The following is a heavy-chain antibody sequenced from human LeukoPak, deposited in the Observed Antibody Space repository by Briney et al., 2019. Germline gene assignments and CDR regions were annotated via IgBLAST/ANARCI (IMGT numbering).Heavy chain of an antibody. CDR2: INPNSGGT. V-gene: IGHV1-2*02. D-gene: IGHD5-12*01. Sequence: VASVKVSCKASGYTFTGYYMHWVRQAPGQGLEWMGWINPNSGGTNYAQKFQGRVTMTRDTSISTAYMELSSLRSEDTAVYYCAGGVHSGYGDYWGQGTLVTVSS. J-gene: IGHJ4*02. CDR1: GYTFTGYY. CDR3: AGGVHSGYGDY.